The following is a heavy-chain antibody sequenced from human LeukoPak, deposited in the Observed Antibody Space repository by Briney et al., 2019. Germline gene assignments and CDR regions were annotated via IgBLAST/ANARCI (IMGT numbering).Heavy chain of an antibody. V-gene: IGHV3-23*01. CDR1: GFTFSSYA. CDR2: ISGSGGST. D-gene: IGHD3-9*01. J-gene: IGHJ4*02. CDR3: AKDRTVLPYLYYFDY. Sequence: QAGGSLRLSCAASGFTFSSYAMSWVRQAPGKGLEWVSAISGSGGSTYYADPVKGRFTISRDNSKNTLYLQMNSLRAEDTAVYYCAKDRTVLPYLYYFDYWGQGTLVTVSS.